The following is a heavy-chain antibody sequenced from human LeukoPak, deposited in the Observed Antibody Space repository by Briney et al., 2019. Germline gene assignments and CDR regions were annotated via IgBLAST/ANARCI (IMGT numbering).Heavy chain of an antibody. CDR3: TRDIRLTTDRDAFDI. J-gene: IGHJ3*02. CDR1: GFTFRSYS. CDR2: ISGSAWTI. V-gene: IGHV3-21*06. D-gene: IGHD1-14*01. Sequence: GGSLRLSCVASGFTFRSYSMNRVRQAPGKGPEWVSSISGSAWTIYDTDSVKGRFITSRDNAKNSLYLQMNSLRPEDTAVYFCTRDIRLTTDRDAFDIWGQGTMVTVSS.